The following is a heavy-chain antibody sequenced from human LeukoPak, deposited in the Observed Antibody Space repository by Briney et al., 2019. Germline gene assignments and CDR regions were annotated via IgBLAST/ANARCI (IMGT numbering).Heavy chain of an antibody. V-gene: IGHV3-7*01. CDR1: GFTFSNYW. D-gene: IGHD2-2*01. CDR2: INQDGSEK. CDR3: ARYCSSTNCHDAFDI. Sequence: GGSLRLSCAASGFTFSNYWMSWVRQAPGKGLEWVANINQDGSEKYYVDSVKGRFTISRDNAKDSLYLQMSSLRAEDTALYYCARYCSSTNCHDAFDIWGQGTMVTVSS. J-gene: IGHJ3*02.